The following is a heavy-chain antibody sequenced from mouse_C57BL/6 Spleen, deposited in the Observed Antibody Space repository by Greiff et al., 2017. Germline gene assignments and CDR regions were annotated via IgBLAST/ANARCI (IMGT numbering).Heavy chain of an antibody. CDR1: GFNIKDYY. V-gene: IGHV14-2*01. Sequence: VQLQQSGAELVKPGASVKLSCTASGFNIKDYYMHWVKQRTEQGLEWIGRIDPEDGETKYAPIFQGKATITADTSSNTAYLQLSSLTSEDTAVYYCARDPSPVWDYWGQGTTLTVSS. J-gene: IGHJ2*01. CDR2: IDPEDGET. D-gene: IGHD6-1*01. CDR3: ARDPSPVWDY.